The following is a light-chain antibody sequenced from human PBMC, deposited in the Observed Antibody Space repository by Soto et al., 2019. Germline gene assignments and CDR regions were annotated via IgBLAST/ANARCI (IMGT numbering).Light chain of an antibody. CDR3: QQYGSCPRT. V-gene: IGKV3-20*01. CDR1: HSVSSSY. CDR2: GAS. J-gene: IGKJ1*01. Sequence: MVLAQSPGTLSLSPGERATLSCRASHSVSSSYLAWYQQKPGQAPMLLIYGASSRATGIPDRFSGSGSGTEFTLTISSLEPEDFAVYYCQQYGSCPRTFGQGTKVDIK.